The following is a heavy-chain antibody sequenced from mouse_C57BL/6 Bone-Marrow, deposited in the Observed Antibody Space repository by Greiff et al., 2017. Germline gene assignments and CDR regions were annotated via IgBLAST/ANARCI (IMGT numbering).Heavy chain of an antibody. CDR3: TPYGNSFAY. CDR1: GFNIKADY. V-gene: IGHV14-4*01. Sequence: VQLKQSGAELVRPGASVRLSCTASGFNIKADYMHWVKQRPEQGLEWIGWIDPGNGNTEYASKFQGKATITADTSSNTAYLQRSRLTPADTAFYYCTPYGNSFAYGGRGTRVTVSA. D-gene: IGHD2-1*01. J-gene: IGHJ3*01. CDR2: IDPGNGNT.